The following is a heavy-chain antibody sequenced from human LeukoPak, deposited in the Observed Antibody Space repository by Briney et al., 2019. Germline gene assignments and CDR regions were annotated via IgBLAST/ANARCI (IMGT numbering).Heavy chain of an antibody. V-gene: IGHV4-59*01. CDR1: GGSINSYY. Sequence: SETLSLTCTVSGGSINSYYWSWIRQPPGKGLEYIGYIYYSGSTNYNPSLKSRVTISVDRSKNQFSLKLSSVTAADTAVYYCARGVQLWLPDYWGQGTLVTVSS. J-gene: IGHJ4*02. CDR3: ARGVQLWLPDY. D-gene: IGHD5-18*01. CDR2: IYYSGST.